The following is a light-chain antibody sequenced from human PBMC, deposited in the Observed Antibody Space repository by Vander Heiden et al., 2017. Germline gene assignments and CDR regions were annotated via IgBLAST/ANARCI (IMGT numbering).Light chain of an antibody. Sequence: DIQLTQSPSSLSSSVVVRVTTSCRTSQDINIYLNWYKQRAGQAPRLLIHSASGLQSGVPSRFSGSGSGTDFTLTISSLQPEDFATYYCQQSYGSPQTFGQGTKVDIK. CDR1: QDINIY. J-gene: IGKJ1*01. CDR2: SAS. V-gene: IGKV1-39*01. CDR3: QQSYGSPQT.